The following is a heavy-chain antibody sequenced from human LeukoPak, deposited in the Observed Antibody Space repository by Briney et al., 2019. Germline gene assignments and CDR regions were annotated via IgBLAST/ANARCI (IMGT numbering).Heavy chain of an antibody. CDR3: ARSSSSWYDPTP. Sequence: GAPVTVSCKASGYTFTGYYMHWVRQAPGQGLEWMGIINPSGGSTSYAQKFQGRVTMTRDTSTSTVYMELSSLRSEDTAVYYCARSSSSWYDPTPWGQGTLVTVSS. CDR1: GYTFTGYY. J-gene: IGHJ5*02. D-gene: IGHD6-13*01. V-gene: IGHV1-46*01. CDR2: INPSGGST.